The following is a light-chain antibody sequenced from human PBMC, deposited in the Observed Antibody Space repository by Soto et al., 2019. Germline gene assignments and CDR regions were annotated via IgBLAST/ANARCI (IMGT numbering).Light chain of an antibody. Sequence: EIVMTQSPATLSVSPGERATLPCRASQSVSSNLAWYQQKPGQAPRLLIYGASTRATGIPARFSGSGSGTEFSLTISTLQSEDSAVYSCKKYNNWPWTFGQGTKVEIK. V-gene: IGKV3-15*01. CDR3: KKYNNWPWT. CDR1: QSVSSN. CDR2: GAS. J-gene: IGKJ1*01.